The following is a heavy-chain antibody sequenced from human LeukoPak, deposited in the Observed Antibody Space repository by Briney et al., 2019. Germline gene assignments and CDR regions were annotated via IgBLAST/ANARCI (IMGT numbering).Heavy chain of an antibody. CDR1: RLRFSSYA. D-gene: IGHD2-15*01. CDR3: AKGCATNCFHFDY. CDR2: VSSDHRNK. J-gene: IGHJ4*02. V-gene: IGHV3-30-3*01. Sequence: GGSVRLSCAASRLRFSSYAMHWVGQAPGKGLEWVGVVSSDHRNKYYADSVKGRFTISRDNSRNMLFLQMTSLSAEDTAVYYCAKGCATNCFHFDYWGQGILVTVSS.